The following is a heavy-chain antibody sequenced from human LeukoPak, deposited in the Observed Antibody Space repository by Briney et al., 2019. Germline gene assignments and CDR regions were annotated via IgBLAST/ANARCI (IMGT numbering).Heavy chain of an antibody. CDR2: INSDGSTT. D-gene: IGHD6-13*01. J-gene: IGHJ5*01. V-gene: IGHV3-74*01. Sequence: GGSLRLSCAASGFTFSSYWMHWVRQAPGKGLVWVSRINSDGSTTSHADSVKGRFTISRDNAKNTLLLQMNRLRAEDTAVYYCARGGSSSWYGSWGQGTLVTVSS. CDR3: ARGGSSSWYGS. CDR1: GFTFSSYW.